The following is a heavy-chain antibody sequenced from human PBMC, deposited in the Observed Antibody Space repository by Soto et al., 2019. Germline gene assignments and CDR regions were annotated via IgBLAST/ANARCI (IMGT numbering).Heavy chain of an antibody. CDR3: AHPRGYGVFDAYDF. CDR2: ISGSAEIT. J-gene: IGHJ3*01. V-gene: IGHV3-23*01. CDR1: GFTLSTYA. Sequence: EVQLLESGGGLVQPGGSLRLSCAASGFTLSTYAMSWVRQAPGKGLEWVSAISGSAEITYYADSVKGRFTISRDNSINMLYLQMNSLRTEDTAVYYCAHPRGYGVFDAYDFWGQGAMVTVSS. D-gene: IGHD4-17*01.